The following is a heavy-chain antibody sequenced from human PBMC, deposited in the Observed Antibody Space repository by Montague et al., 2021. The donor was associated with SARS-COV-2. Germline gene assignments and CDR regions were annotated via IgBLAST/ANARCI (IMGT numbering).Heavy chain of an antibody. CDR2: IYTSGTT. J-gene: IGHJ4*02. CDR1: GGSISSGSYY. D-gene: IGHD5-12*01. CDR3: ARAHSGSWAHPDN. Sequence: TLSLTCTVSGGSISSGSYYWSWIRQPAGKGLEWFGRIYTSGTTDYSFSLKSRVTISVDTSKNQFSLKLTSVTAADTAVYYCARAHSGSWAHPDNWGQGSLVTVSS. V-gene: IGHV4-61*02.